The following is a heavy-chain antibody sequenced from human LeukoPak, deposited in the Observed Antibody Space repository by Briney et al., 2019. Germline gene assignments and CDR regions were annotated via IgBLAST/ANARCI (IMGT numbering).Heavy chain of an antibody. D-gene: IGHD1-1*01. CDR1: GFTFSSYS. Sequence: GSLRLSCAASGFTFSSYSMNWVRQAPGKGLEWVSYISSSSSTIYYADSVKGRFTISRDNAKNSLYLQMNGLRDEDTAVYYCARDSTGTTLPPDYWGQGTLVTVSS. V-gene: IGHV3-48*02. J-gene: IGHJ4*02. CDR2: ISSSSSTI. CDR3: ARDSTGTTLPPDY.